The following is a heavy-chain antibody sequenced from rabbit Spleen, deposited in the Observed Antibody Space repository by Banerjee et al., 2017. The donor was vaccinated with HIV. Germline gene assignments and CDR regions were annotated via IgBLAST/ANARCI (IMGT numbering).Heavy chain of an antibody. CDR2: IEAGSSGFT. D-gene: IGHD1-1*01. Sequence: QSLEESGGDLVKPGASLTLTCKASGVSFSGSSYMCWVRQAPGKGLEWIACIEAGSSGFTYFASWAKGRFTISKTSSTTVTLQMTSLTAADTATYFCARDTSSSFSSYGMDLWGPGTLVTVS. V-gene: IGHV1S40*01. J-gene: IGHJ6*01. CDR3: ARDTSSSFSSYGMDL. CDR1: GVSFSGSSY.